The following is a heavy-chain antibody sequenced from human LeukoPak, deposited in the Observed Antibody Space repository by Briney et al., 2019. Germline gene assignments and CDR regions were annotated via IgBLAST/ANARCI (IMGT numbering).Heavy chain of an antibody. Sequence: PGGSLRLSCAASGFTVSNNYITWVRQAPGKGLEWVAVIYAGGSAKYADSVRARFTISRDNSKNTVYPQMNSLRADDTALYYCARATLDNWGQGTLVTVSS. J-gene: IGHJ4*02. V-gene: IGHV3-53*01. CDR3: ARATLDN. CDR1: GFTVSNNY. CDR2: IYAGGSA.